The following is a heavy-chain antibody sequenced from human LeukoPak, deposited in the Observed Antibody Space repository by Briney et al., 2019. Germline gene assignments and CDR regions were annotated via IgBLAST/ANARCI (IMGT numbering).Heavy chain of an antibody. J-gene: IGHJ4*02. V-gene: IGHV7-4-1*02. CDR2: IDTNTGSP. D-gene: IGHD3-22*01. CDR1: GYTFTTYP. CDR3: VSGIDTTGYFNY. Sequence: GASVKVSCKASGYTFTTYPINWVRQAPGQGLEWMGWIDTNTGSPTYAQGLTGQFVFSLDTSVSAAFLQINSLKAEDTALYYCVSGIDTTGYFNYWGQGTLVTVSS.